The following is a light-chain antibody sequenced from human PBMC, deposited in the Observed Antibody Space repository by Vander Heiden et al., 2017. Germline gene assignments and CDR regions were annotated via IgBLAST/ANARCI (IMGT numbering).Light chain of an antibody. V-gene: IGKV1-17*01. J-gene: IGKJ1*01. Sequence: DIQMTQSPSSLSASVGDRVTITCRASQGIGNNLGWYQQKPGKAPKRVIYAASNLQSGVPSRFSGSGSGTEFTLTISSLQPEDFATYYCLQHNTFPRTFGQGTKVEI. CDR3: LQHNTFPRT. CDR2: AAS. CDR1: QGIGNN.